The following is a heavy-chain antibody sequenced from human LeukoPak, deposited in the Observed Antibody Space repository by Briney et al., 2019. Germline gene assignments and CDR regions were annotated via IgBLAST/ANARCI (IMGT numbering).Heavy chain of an antibody. CDR3: ARESSPITQLWPGDTYYYMDV. CDR2: ISGSGTTI. D-gene: IGHD1-1*01. V-gene: IGHV3-11*04. CDR1: GFTFSDFS. J-gene: IGHJ6*03. Sequence: GGSLRLSCAASGFTFSDFSMTWIRQAPGKGLEWLSSISGSGTTIAYAESVKGRVTISRDNAKSSLYLQMVSLRPEDTSVYYCARESSPITQLWPGDTYYYMDVWGTGTTVSVSS.